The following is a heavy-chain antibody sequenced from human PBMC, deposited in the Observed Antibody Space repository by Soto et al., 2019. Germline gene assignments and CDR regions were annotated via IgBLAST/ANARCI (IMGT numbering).Heavy chain of an antibody. D-gene: IGHD6-13*01. CDR3: AKDKRSSWALHGSYYYGMDV. V-gene: IGHV3-30*18. J-gene: IGHJ6*02. Sequence: QVQLVESGGGVVQPGRSLRLSCAASGFTFSSYGMHWVRQAPGKGLEWVAVISYDGSNKYYADSVKGRFTISRDNSKNTLYLQMNSLRAEDTAVYYCAKDKRSSWALHGSYYYGMDVWAQGPTVTVSS. CDR2: ISYDGSNK. CDR1: GFTFSSYG.